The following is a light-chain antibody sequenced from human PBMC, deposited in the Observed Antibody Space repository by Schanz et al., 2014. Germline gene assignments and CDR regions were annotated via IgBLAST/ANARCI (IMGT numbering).Light chain of an antibody. CDR2: EVS. Sequence: QSALTQPASVSGSPGQSITISCTGTSSDVGGYDYVSWYQQHPGKAPKLIIYEVSKRPSGVPDRFSGSGSGNTASLTISGLQAEDEADYYCCSYADSNNLVFGGGTKLTVL. CDR3: CSYADSNNLV. J-gene: IGLJ2*01. CDR1: SSDVGGYDY. V-gene: IGLV2-8*01.